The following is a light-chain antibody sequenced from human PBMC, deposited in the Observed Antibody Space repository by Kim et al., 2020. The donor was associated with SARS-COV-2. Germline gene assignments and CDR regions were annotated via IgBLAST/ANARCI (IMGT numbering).Light chain of an antibody. V-gene: IGLV3-19*01. CDR1: RLRSYS. CDR3: NSRESGVNHVV. CDR2: EKN. J-gene: IGLJ3*02. Sequence: ALGQTVRVTWQGDRLRSYSASWYQQKPGQAPFLVIYEKNNRPSGIPDRFSGSSSGNTASLTITGAQAEDEADYYCNSRESGVNHVVFGGGTQLTVL.